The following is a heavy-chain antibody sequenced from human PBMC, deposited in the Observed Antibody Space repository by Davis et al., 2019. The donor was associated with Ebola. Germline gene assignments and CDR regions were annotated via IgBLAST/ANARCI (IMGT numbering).Heavy chain of an antibody. CDR1: GYTFKNYA. CDR2: ISAYNGNT. CDR3: ARTSIVGTTTTASDI. Sequence: ASVKVSCKASGYTFKNYALSWVRQAPGQGLEWMGWISAYNGNTNYAQMLQGRVTMTTDTSTGTAYMELRSLRSDDTAVYFCARTSIVGTTTTASDIWGQGTKVTVSS. J-gene: IGHJ3*02. V-gene: IGHV1-18*01. D-gene: IGHD1-26*01.